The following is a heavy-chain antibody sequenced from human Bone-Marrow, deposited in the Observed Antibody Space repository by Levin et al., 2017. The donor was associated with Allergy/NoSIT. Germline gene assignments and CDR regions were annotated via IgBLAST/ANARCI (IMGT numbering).Heavy chain of an antibody. Sequence: ASVKVSCKASGYTFTSYYMHWVRQAPGQGLEWMGIINPSGGSTSYAQKFQGRVTMTRDTSTSTVYMELSSLRSEDTAVYYCARSPAEVTNLRSDAFDIWGQGTMVTVSS. CDR3: ARSPAEVTNLRSDAFDI. D-gene: IGHD4-17*01. CDR2: INPSGGST. CDR1: GYTFTSYY. J-gene: IGHJ3*02. V-gene: IGHV1-46*01.